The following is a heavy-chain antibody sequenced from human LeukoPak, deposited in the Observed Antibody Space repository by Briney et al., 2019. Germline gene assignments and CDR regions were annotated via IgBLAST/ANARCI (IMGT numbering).Heavy chain of an antibody. Sequence: GGSLRLSCTASGFTFSDYYMSWVRQPPGKGLEWVVYISSSGSTIHYADSVKGRFSISRDNVKNSLDLQMNSLRAEDTAVYYCARNRKYSSGWVGGTLGYYYYMDVWGKGTTVTVS. J-gene: IGHJ6*03. CDR1: GFTFSDYY. V-gene: IGHV3-11*01. CDR2: ISSSGSTI. D-gene: IGHD6-19*01. CDR3: ARNRKYSSGWVGGTLGYYYYMDV.